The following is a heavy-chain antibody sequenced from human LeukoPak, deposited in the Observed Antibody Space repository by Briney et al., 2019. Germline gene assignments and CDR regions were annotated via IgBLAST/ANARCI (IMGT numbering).Heavy chain of an antibody. D-gene: IGHD2-2*01. CDR2: FDRKNGDT. CDR3: ATGVFCATTTCPGYQHYYYFMDV. J-gene: IGHJ6*03. CDR1: GFTLADLS. V-gene: IGHV1-24*01. Sequence: ASVKVSCKVSGFTLADLSMHWVRQAPGKGLEWVGGFDRKNGDTIYAQRFRGRVTLTGDTSTGTAYMDLSSLSADDTAVYYCATGVFCATTTCPGYQHYYYFMDVWGKGTTVTVSS.